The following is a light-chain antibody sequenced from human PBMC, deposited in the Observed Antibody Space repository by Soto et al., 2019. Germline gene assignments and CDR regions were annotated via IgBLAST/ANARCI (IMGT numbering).Light chain of an antibody. V-gene: IGLV1-51*01. Sequence: QSLPTQPPYVSAARGRNVTISCSGGGSSLGENAMCWYQVLPGAAPRVLIYDIYKRPSGIPDRFSGSTSGPSATLTITAVQVGDEAEYYCGTWGWRLRVFGAGTKVTVL. CDR2: DIY. CDR3: GTWGWRLRV. CDR1: GSSLGENA. J-gene: IGLJ1*01.